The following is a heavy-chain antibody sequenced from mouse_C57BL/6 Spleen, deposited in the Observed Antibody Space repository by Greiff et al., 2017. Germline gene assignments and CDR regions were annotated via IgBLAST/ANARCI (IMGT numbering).Heavy chain of an antibody. CDR3: ARGAIYYDYDEDFDY. J-gene: IGHJ2*01. CDR2: IYPGSGST. CDR1: GYTFTSYW. Sequence: VQLQQPGAELVKPGASVKMSCKASGYTFTSYWITWVKQRPGQGLEWVGDIYPGSGSTNYNEKFKGKATLTVDTSTSTAYMQLSSLTSEDYAVYYCARGAIYYDYDEDFDYWGQGTTLTVSS. D-gene: IGHD2-4*01. V-gene: IGHV1-55*01.